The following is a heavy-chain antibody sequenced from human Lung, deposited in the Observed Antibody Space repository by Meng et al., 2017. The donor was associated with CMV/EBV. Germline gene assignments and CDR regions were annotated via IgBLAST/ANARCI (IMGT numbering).Heavy chain of an antibody. J-gene: IGHJ5*02. CDR2: IRFDGTQT. Sequence: GGSLRLSCEASGFTFSNYGMHWVRQAPGKGLEWVAYIRFDGTQTYYSDSVKGRFAIFRDNSKNTLYLQMHSLTTEDTAMFYCAKVAESTTSPYNYFGAWGQGXLVTVSS. CDR3: AKVAESTTSPYNYFGA. V-gene: IGHV3-30*02. CDR1: GFTFSNYG. D-gene: IGHD1-1*01.